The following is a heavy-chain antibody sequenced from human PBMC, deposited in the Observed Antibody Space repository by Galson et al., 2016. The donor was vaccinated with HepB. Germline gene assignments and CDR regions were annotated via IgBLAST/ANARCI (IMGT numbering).Heavy chain of an antibody. CDR1: GFTFSSYA. CDR3: ARAPVTSTTFCYYFDY. J-gene: IGHJ4*02. V-gene: IGHV3-23*01. CDR2: ISGSGAST. D-gene: IGHD2/OR15-2a*01. Sequence: SLRLSCAASGFTFSSYAMSWVRQAPGKGLEWVSVISGSGASTYYADSVKGRFTISRDNSKNTLYLQVNSLRAEDTAVYYCARAPVTSTTFCYYFDYWGQGTLVTVAS.